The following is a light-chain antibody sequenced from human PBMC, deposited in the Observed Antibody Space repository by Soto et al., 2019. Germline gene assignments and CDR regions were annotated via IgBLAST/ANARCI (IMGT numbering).Light chain of an antibody. J-gene: IGLJ1*01. Sequence: SDQLTQPLSVSVALGQTARITCGGNNIGSKNVHWYQQKPGQAPVLVIYRDSNRPSGIPERFSGSNSGNTATLTISRAQAGDEADYYCQVWDSSNYVFGTGTKVTVL. CDR1: NIGSKN. CDR2: RDS. CDR3: QVWDSSNYV. V-gene: IGLV3-9*01.